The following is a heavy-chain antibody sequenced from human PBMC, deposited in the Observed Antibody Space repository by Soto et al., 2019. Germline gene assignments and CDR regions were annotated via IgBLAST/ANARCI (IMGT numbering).Heavy chain of an antibody. Sequence: QVQLQESGPGLVKPSQTLSLTCTVSGGSISSGGYYWSWIRQHPGKGLEWIGYIYYSGSTNYNPSLKSRVTISVDTSKNQFSLKLSSVTAADTAVYYCARQLGCSGGSCYRNFDYWGQGTLVTVSS. CDR1: GGSISSGGYY. D-gene: IGHD2-15*01. V-gene: IGHV4-61*08. CDR2: IYYSGST. CDR3: ARQLGCSGGSCYRNFDY. J-gene: IGHJ4*02.